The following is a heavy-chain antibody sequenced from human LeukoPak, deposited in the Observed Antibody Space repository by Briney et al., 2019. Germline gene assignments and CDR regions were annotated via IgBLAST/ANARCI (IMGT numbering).Heavy chain of an antibody. CDR1: GGSISSHY. CDR3: ARAHGVVDPFSPFDI. J-gene: IGHJ3*02. V-gene: IGHV4-59*11. D-gene: IGHD3-22*01. CDR2: IYYSGST. Sequence: SETLSLTCTVSGGSISSHYWSWIRQPPGKGLEWIGYIYYSGSTNYNPSLKSRVTISVDTSKNQFSLKLSSVTAADTAVYYCARAHGVVDPFSPFDIWGQGSMVTVSS.